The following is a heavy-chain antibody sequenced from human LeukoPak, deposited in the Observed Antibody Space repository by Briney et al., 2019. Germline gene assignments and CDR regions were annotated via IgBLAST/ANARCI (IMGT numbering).Heavy chain of an antibody. CDR3: GVSTQVYTSNWYGWFDP. D-gene: IGHD6-13*01. CDR2: ITPMFGTV. Sequence: SVKVSCKTSGGTFSSYGFSWVQQAPGQGLEWMGGITPMFGTVTYAQKFQGRVTITADESTSTVYMELSSLRSEDTAMYYCGVSTQVYTSNWYGWFDPWGQGTLVTVSS. CDR1: GGTFSSYG. V-gene: IGHV1-69*01. J-gene: IGHJ5*02.